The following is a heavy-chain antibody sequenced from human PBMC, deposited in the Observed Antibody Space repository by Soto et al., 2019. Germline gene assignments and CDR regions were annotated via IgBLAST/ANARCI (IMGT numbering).Heavy chain of an antibody. J-gene: IGHJ4*02. CDR2: ISSSSTYT. D-gene: IGHD5-18*01. CDR1: GFTLSDYY. CDR3: AREDVDTTMVYFDY. V-gene: IGHV3-11*06. Sequence: QVQLVESGGGLVKPGGSLRLSCAASGFTLSDYYMSWIRQAPGKGLEWVSDISSSSTYTNYADSVKDRFTISRDNAKKSLYLQMNSLRAEDTAVYYCAREDVDTTMVYFDYWGQGTLVTVSS.